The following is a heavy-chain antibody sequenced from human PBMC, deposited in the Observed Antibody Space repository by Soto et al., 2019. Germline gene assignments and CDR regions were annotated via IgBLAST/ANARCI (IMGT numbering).Heavy chain of an antibody. V-gene: IGHV4-61*01. CDR2: IYYTGST. CDR1: GCSGNIDSHN. D-gene: IGHD6-13*01. CDR3: AREPGIAATNIGGFDS. Sequence: SVTLYLTCTVSGCSGNIDSHNWLWIRQPPGKGLEWIGYIYYTGSTNYNPSLKSRVTISLDTSRNQFSLKLSSVTAADTAAFYCAREPGIAATNIGGFDSWGRGTLVTVSS. J-gene: IGHJ4*02.